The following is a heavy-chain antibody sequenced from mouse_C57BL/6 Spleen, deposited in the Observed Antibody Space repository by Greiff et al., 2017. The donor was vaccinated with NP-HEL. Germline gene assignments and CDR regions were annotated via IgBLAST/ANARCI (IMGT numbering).Heavy chain of an antibody. J-gene: IGHJ3*01. D-gene: IGHD3-1*01. CDR1: GFNITDYY. V-gene: IGHV14-2*01. CDR3: ALTLSGWFAY. CDR2: IDPEDGET. Sequence: EVQLQQSGAELVKPGASVKLSCTASGFNITDYYMHWVKQRTEQGLEWIGRIDPEDGETKYAPKFQGKATITADTSSNTAYLQLSSLTSEDTAVYYCALTLSGWFAYWGQGTLVTVSA.